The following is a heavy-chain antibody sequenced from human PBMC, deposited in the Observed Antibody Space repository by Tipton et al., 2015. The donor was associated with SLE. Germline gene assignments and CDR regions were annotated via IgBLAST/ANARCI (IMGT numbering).Heavy chain of an antibody. D-gene: IGHD3-10*01. V-gene: IGHV4-39*07. Sequence: LSLTCSVSGGSMSYHYWSWIRQPPGKGLEWIGSIHYSGSTYDNPSFKSRVTISVDTSKNQFSLKLSSVTAADTAVYYCARTEQGTGSYYRLVFEIWGQGTLVTVSS. J-gene: IGHJ4*02. CDR3: ARTEQGTGSYYRLVFEI. CDR1: GGSMSYHY. CDR2: IHYSGST.